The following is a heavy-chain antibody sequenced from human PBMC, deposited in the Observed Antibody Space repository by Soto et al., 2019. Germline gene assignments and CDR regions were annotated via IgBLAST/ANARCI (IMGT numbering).Heavy chain of an antibody. D-gene: IGHD2-15*01. CDR2: IKQDGSEK. V-gene: IGHV3-7*01. CDR1: GFTFSSYW. J-gene: IGHJ4*02. Sequence: GGSLRLSCAASGFTFSSYWMSWVRQAPGKGLEWVANIKQDGSEKYYVDSVKGRFTISRDNAKNSLYLQMNSLRAEDTAVYYCARVSRVAATYGGPFDYWGQGTLVTVSS. CDR3: ARVSRVAATYGGPFDY.